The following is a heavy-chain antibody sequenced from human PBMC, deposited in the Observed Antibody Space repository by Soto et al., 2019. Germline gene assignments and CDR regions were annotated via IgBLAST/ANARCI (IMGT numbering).Heavy chain of an antibody. CDR1: GGTFSSYA. V-gene: IGHV1-69*13. J-gene: IGHJ4*02. Sequence: SVKVSCKASGGTFSSYAISWVRQAPGQGLEWMGGIIPIFGTANYAQKFQGRVTITADESTSTAYMELSSLRSEDTAVYYCARSPNLPYSGSYNIDYWGQGTLVTVSS. CDR3: ARSPNLPYSGSYNIDY. CDR2: IIPIFGTA. D-gene: IGHD1-26*01.